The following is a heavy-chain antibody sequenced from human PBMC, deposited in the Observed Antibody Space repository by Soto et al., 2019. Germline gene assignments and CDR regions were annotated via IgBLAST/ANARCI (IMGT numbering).Heavy chain of an antibody. Sequence: GGSLRLSCAASGFTFSSYGMHWVRQAPGKGLEWVAVIWYDGSNKYYADSVKGRFTIARDNSKNTLYLQMNSLRAEDTAVYYCARDLGYSLWFGEIQEIDAFDIWGQGTMVTVSS. CDR2: IWYDGSNK. CDR1: GFTFSSYG. CDR3: ARDLGYSLWFGEIQEIDAFDI. D-gene: IGHD3-10*01. V-gene: IGHV3-33*01. J-gene: IGHJ3*02.